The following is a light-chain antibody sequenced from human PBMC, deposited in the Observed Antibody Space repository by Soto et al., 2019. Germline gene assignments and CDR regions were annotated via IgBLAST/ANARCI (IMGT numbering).Light chain of an antibody. V-gene: IGKV1-5*03. CDR3: QQYNSYPRT. Sequence: DIQMTQSPSTLSASVRARVTITCRASQSISSWLAWYQQKPGKAPKLLIYKASSLESGVPSRFSGSGSGTEFTLTISSLQPDDFATYYCQQYNSYPRTFGQRTKVEIK. CDR1: QSISSW. CDR2: KAS. J-gene: IGKJ1*01.